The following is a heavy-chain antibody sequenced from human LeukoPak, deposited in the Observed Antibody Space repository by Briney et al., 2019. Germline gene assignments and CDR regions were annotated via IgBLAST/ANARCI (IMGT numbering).Heavy chain of an antibody. CDR1: GFTFDDYA. V-gene: IGHV3-9*01. D-gene: IGHD1-26*01. CDR3: AKDMGATLSGYFDL. J-gene: IGHJ2*01. Sequence: GGSLRLSCAASGFTFDDYAMHWVRQAPGKGLEGVSGISWNSGSIGYADSVKGRFTISRDNAKNSLYLQMNSLRAEDTALYYCAKDMGATLSGYFDLWGRGTLVTVSS. CDR2: ISWNSGSI.